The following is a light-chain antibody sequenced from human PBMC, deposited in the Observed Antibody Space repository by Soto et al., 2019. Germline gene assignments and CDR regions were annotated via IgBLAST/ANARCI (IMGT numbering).Light chain of an antibody. V-gene: IGKV3-15*01. J-gene: IGKJ1*01. Sequence: ERVMTQSPATLSVSPGEQVTLSCRASQSVSSNLAWYQQKPGQAPRLLIYGASTRATGIPARFSGSGSGTEFTLTINSLQSEDFAVYYCQQYNNWPRTFGQGTKVDIK. CDR1: QSVSSN. CDR3: QQYNNWPRT. CDR2: GAS.